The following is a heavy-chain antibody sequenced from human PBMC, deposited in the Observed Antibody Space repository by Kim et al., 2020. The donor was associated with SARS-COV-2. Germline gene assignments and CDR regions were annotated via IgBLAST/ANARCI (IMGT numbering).Heavy chain of an antibody. D-gene: IGHD2-2*01. CDR3: ARGRGYVPATVDYFAY. CDR1: GFTFSSYW. J-gene: IGHJ4*02. Sequence: GGSLRLSCAASGFTFSSYWMSWVRQAPGKGLEWVANIKQDGSEKYYVDSVKGRFTISRDNAKNSLYLQMNSLRAEDTAVYYCARGRGYVPATVDYFAYWGQGTLVTVSS. CDR2: IKQDGSEK. V-gene: IGHV3-7*04.